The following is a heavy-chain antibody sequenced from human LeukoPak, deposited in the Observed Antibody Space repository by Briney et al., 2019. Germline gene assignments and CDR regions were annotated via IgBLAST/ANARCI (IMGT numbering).Heavy chain of an antibody. CDR2: IYHSGST. CDR3: ARSLYCSGGSCYFDY. V-gene: IGHV4-38-2*01. CDR1: GYSISSGYY. Sequence: PSETLSLTCAVSGYSISSGYYWGWIRQPPGKGLEWIGSIYHSGSTYYNPSLKSRVTISVDTSKNQFSLKLSSVTAADTAVYYCARSLYCSGGSCYFDYWGQGTLVTVSS. D-gene: IGHD2-15*01. J-gene: IGHJ4*02.